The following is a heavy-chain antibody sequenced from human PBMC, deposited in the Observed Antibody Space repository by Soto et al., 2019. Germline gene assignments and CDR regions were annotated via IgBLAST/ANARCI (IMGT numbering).Heavy chain of an antibody. CDR2: ISYDGSNK. D-gene: IGHD3-3*01. Sequence: QVQLVESGGGVVQPGRSLRLSCAASGFTFSSYAMHWVRQAPGKGLEWVAVISYDGSNKYYADSVKGRFTISRDNSKNTLYLQMNSLRAEDTAVYYCARNTIFGVVNGMDVWGQGTTVTVSS. CDR1: GFTFSSYA. V-gene: IGHV3-30-3*01. CDR3: ARNTIFGVVNGMDV. J-gene: IGHJ6*02.